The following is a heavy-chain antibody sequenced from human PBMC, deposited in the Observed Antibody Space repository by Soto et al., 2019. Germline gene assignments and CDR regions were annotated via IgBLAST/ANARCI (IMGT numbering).Heavy chain of an antibody. J-gene: IGHJ6*02. CDR1: GGSISSGDYY. Sequence: SETLSLTCTVSGGSISSGDYYWSWIRQPPGKGLEWIGYIYYSGSTYYNPSLKSRVTISVDTSKNQFSLKLSSVTAADTAVYYCARESYYDFWSGYGYGMDVWGQGTTVTVSS. D-gene: IGHD3-3*01. CDR2: IYYSGST. CDR3: ARESYYDFWSGYGYGMDV. V-gene: IGHV4-30-4*01.